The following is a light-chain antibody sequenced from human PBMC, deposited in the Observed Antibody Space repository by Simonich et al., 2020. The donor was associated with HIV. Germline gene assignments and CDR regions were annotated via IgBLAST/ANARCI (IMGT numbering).Light chain of an antibody. Sequence: DIQMTQSPSSLSASVGDRVTITCRTSQSISHYLNWYQQKPGNAPNLLIYAASSLQSGFPSRFSGSGSGTDFTLTISSLQPEDFATYYCQQSYRPPPTFGQGTKVEIK. CDR2: AAS. J-gene: IGKJ1*01. V-gene: IGKV1-39*01. CDR1: QSISHY. CDR3: QQSYRPPPT.